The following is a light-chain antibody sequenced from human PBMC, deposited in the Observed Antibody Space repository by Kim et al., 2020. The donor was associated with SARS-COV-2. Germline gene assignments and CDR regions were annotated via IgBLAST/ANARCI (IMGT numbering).Light chain of an antibody. Sequence: SVSPGQTATIPCSGDELGEKYVCWYQQKPGQPPVLVIYQDTKRPSGIPERFSGSNSGNTATLTISGAQAMDEADYFCQVWASSTVVFGGGTQLTVL. CDR3: QVWASSTVV. CDR1: ELGEKY. V-gene: IGLV3-1*01. CDR2: QDT. J-gene: IGLJ2*01.